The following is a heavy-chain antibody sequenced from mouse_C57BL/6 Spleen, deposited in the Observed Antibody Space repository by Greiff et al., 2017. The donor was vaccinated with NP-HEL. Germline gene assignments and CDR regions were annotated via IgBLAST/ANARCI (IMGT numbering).Heavy chain of an antibody. CDR1: GYTFTSYW. CDR3: AIPYYDYDGYYFDY. V-gene: IGHV1-74*01. CDR2: IHPTDSDT. J-gene: IGHJ2*01. Sequence: QVQLQQPGAELVKPGASVKVSCKASGYTFTSYWMHWVKQRPGQGLEWIGRIHPTDSDTNYNQKFKGKATLTVDKSSSTAYMQLSSLTSDDSAVDYGAIPYYDYDGYYFDYWGQGTTLTVSA. D-gene: IGHD2-4*01.